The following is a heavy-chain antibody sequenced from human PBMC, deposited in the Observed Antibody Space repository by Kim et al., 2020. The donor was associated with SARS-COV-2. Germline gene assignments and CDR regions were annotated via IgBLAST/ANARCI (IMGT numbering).Heavy chain of an antibody. Sequence: GGSLRLSCAASGFTFGDYAMHWVRQAPGKGLEWVSGISWNSGSIGYADSVKGRFTISRDNAKNSLYLQMNSLRAEDTALYYCAKGGITIFGVVSPRGMDVWGQGTTVTVSS. V-gene: IGHV3-9*01. D-gene: IGHD3-3*01. CDR1: GFTFGDYA. J-gene: IGHJ6*02. CDR3: AKGGITIFGVVSPRGMDV. CDR2: ISWNSGSI.